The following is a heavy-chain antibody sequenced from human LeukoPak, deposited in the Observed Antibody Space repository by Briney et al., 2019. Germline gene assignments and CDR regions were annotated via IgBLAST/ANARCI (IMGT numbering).Heavy chain of an antibody. V-gene: IGHV4-30-2*01. Sequence: SETLSLTCTVSGGSISSGGYYWSWIRQPPGQGLEWIGYIYHSGSTYYNPSLKSRVTISVNRSKNQFSLKLSSVTAADTAVYYCARHEEAAAWAWFDPWGQGTLATVSS. J-gene: IGHJ5*02. CDR2: IYHSGST. CDR1: GGSISSGGYY. D-gene: IGHD6-13*01. CDR3: ARHEEAAAWAWFDP.